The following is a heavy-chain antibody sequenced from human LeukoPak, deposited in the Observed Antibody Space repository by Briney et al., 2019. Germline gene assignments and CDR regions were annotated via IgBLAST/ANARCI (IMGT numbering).Heavy chain of an antibody. CDR1: GFTFDDYG. CDR2: ITWDGGSI. D-gene: IGHD5-12*01. CDR3: ARRGGATIWDAFDI. J-gene: IGHJ3*02. Sequence: PGGSLRLSCAASGFTFDDYGMSWVRQAPGKGLEWVSGITWDGGSIGYADSVKGRFTISRDNAKNSLYLQMNSLRAEDTAVYYCARRGGATIWDAFDIWGQGTMVTVSS. V-gene: IGHV3-20*04.